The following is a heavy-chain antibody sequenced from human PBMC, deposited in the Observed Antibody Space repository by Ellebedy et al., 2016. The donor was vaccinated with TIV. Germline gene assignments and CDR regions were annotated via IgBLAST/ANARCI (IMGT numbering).Heavy chain of an antibody. CDR1: GFTFSNYW. CDR3: ARDQWLGRAYYFDS. CDR2: IKQDGSEK. V-gene: IGHV3-7*01. J-gene: IGHJ4*02. Sequence: GGSLRLSCAASGFTFSNYWMNWVRKAPGKGLEWVANIKQDGSEKYYVDSVEGRFTISRDNAKKSLYLQMNSLTDEDTAVYYCARDQWLGRAYYFDSWGQGTLVTVSS. D-gene: IGHD6-19*01.